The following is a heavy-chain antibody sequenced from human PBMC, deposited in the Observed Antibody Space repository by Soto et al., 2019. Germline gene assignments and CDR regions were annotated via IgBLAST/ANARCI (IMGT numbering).Heavy chain of an antibody. V-gene: IGHV4-59*01. D-gene: IGHD5-18*01. Sequence: PSETLSLTCTVSGCYISRYYWSWIRQAPGKGLEWIGYIYYTGTINYNPSLKSRVTISPDTSNNQLSLKLSSVTAADTAMYYCASTGRFGYSFGYYDFWGPGFLVTVS. CDR3: ASTGRFGYSFGYYDF. CDR2: IYYTGTI. J-gene: IGHJ4*02. CDR1: GCYISRYY.